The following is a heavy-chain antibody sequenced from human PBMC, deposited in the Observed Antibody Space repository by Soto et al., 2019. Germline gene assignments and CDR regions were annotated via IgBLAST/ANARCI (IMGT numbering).Heavy chain of an antibody. Sequence: QVQLVESGGGVVQPGRSLRLSCAASGFTFSSYGVHWVRQAPGKGLEWLAVIIYDGSTKYYADSVKGRFTISRDNSKSTLYLQMNSLRAEDTAVYYCAKDRMGAGVRGYFDYWGQGTLVTVSS. J-gene: IGHJ4*02. CDR2: IIYDGSTK. CDR3: AKDRMGAGVRGYFDY. CDR1: GFTFSSYG. D-gene: IGHD3-10*01. V-gene: IGHV3-30*18.